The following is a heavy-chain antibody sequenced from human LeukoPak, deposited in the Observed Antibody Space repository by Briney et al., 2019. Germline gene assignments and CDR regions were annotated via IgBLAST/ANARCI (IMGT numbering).Heavy chain of an antibody. V-gene: IGHV4-34*01. CDR1: GGSFSGYY. Sequence: ASEALSLTCAVYGGSFSGYYWSWIRQPPGKGLEWIGEINHSGSTNYNPSLKSRVTISVDTSKNQFSLKLSSVTAADTAVYYCAREPWSGTYYSDYWGQGTLVTVSS. CDR3: AREPWSGTYYSDY. CDR2: INHSGST. J-gene: IGHJ4*02. D-gene: IGHD1-14*01.